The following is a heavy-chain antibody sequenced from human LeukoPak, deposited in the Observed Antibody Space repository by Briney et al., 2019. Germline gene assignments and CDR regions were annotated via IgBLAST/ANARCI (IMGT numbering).Heavy chain of an antibody. Sequence: ASVKVSCKASGYTFTSYDINWVRQATGQGLEWMGWMNPNSGNTGYAQKFQGRVTMTRNTSISTAYMELSSLRSEDTAVYYCARGNYYDSSGYYYEGFDIWGQGTMVTVSS. CDR2: MNPNSGNT. CDR1: GYTFTSYD. J-gene: IGHJ3*02. V-gene: IGHV1-8*01. CDR3: ARGNYYDSSGYYYEGFDI. D-gene: IGHD3-22*01.